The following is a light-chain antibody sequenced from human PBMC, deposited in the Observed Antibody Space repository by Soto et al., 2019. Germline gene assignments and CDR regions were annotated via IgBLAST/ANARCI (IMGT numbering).Light chain of an antibody. CDR1: QSISSW. V-gene: IGKV1-5*03. CDR3: QQYNSYRRT. CDR2: KAS. J-gene: IGKJ1*01. Sequence: DIQMTQSPSTLSASVGDRVTITCRASQSISSWLAWYQQKPGKAPKPLIYKASSLESGVPSRFSGSGSGTEVTLTISSLQPDDFATYYCQQYNSYRRTFGQGTKVEIK.